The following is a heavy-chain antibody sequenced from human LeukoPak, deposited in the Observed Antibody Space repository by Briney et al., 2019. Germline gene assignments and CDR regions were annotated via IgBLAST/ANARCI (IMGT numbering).Heavy chain of an antibody. J-gene: IGHJ4*02. D-gene: IGHD5-18*01. CDR1: GFSFSIYN. V-gene: IGHV3-21*01. CDR3: AREGRGRSGGYSYGYFDY. CDR2: ISSSSSYI. Sequence: GGSLRPSCEASGFSFSIYNMNWVRLAPGKGLEWVSSISSSSSYIYYADSVKGRFTISRDNAKNSLYLQMNSLRAEDTAVYYCAREGRGRSGGYSYGYFDYWGQGTLVTVSS.